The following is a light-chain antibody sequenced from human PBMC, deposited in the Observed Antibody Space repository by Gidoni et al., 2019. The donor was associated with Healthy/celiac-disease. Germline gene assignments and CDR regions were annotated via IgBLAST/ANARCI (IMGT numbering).Light chain of an antibody. J-gene: IGLJ2*01. Sequence: SYELTQPPSVSVSPGQPATITCSGDKLGDKYACWYQQKPGQSPVLVIYQDNKRPSGIPERFSGSNSGNTATLTISGTQAMDEADYYCQAWDSSTEVFGGGTKLTVL. CDR3: QAWDSSTEV. V-gene: IGLV3-1*01. CDR1: KLGDKY. CDR2: QDN.